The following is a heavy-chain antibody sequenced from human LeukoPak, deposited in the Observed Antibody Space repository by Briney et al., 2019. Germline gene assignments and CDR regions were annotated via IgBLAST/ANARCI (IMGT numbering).Heavy chain of an antibody. CDR1: GFTFNKFA. V-gene: IGHV3-23*01. CDR2: IIENGGET. CDR3: ARGNINFDY. Sequence: HSGGSLRLSCAASGFTFNKFAMSWVRQAPGRGLEWVSGIIENGGETYYADSVRGRFTISRDNSKNTLYLQMNSLRAEDTAVYYCARGNINFDYWGQGTLVTVSS. J-gene: IGHJ4*02.